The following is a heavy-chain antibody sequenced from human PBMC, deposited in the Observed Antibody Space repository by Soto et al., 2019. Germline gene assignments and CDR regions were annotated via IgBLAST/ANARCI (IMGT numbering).Heavy chain of an antibody. J-gene: IGHJ6*03. CDR3: ARLRCTNGVCYNDYYYYMDV. CDR2: INHSGST. V-gene: IGHV4-34*01. CDR1: GGSFSGYY. D-gene: IGHD2-8*01. Sequence: QVQLQQWGAGLLKPSETLSLTCAVYGGSFSGYYWSWIRQPPGKGLEWIGEINHSGSTNYNPSLKSRGTISVHTSKNQFSLQLSSVTAADTAVYYCARLRCTNGVCYNDYYYYMDVWGKGTTVTVSS.